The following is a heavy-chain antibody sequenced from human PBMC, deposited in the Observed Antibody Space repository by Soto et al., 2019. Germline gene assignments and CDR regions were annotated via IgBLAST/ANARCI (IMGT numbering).Heavy chain of an antibody. CDR1: GYTFTSYG. J-gene: IGHJ5*02. D-gene: IGHD1-26*01. Sequence: ASVKVSCKASGYTFTSYGISWVRQAPGQGLEWMGWISAYNGNTNYAQKLQGRVTMTTDTSTGTAYMELRSLRSDDTAVYYCARVGVVGATSSGWFDPWGQGTLVTVSS. CDR2: ISAYNGNT. CDR3: ARVGVVGATSSGWFDP. V-gene: IGHV1-18*01.